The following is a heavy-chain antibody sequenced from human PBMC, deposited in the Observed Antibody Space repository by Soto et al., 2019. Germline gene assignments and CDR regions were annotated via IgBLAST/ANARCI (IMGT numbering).Heavy chain of an antibody. D-gene: IGHD2-2*01. CDR3: ARGHCSSTNCIRDAFDM. V-gene: IGHV3-23*01. CDR2: ISGSGGSI. Sequence: GGSLRLSCAASGFTFRSYAMSWVRQAPGKGLEWDSAISGSGGSIYYADSVKGRFTISRDNSKNTLYLQMNSLRADDTAVYYCARGHCSSTNCIRDAFDMWGQGTMVTVSS. J-gene: IGHJ3*02. CDR1: GFTFRSYA.